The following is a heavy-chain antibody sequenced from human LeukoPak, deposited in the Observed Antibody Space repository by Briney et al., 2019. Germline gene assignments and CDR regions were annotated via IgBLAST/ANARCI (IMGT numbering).Heavy chain of an antibody. Sequence: SETLSLTCTVSGGSISSYYWSWIRQPAGKGLEWIGRIYTSGSTNYNPSLKSRVTMSVDTSKNQFSLKLSSVTAADTAVYYCARDGPTYCGGDCYYYYGMDVWGQGTTVTVSS. J-gene: IGHJ6*02. CDR2: IYTSGST. CDR3: ARDGPTYCGGDCYYYYGMDV. V-gene: IGHV4-4*07. D-gene: IGHD2-21*02. CDR1: GGSISSYY.